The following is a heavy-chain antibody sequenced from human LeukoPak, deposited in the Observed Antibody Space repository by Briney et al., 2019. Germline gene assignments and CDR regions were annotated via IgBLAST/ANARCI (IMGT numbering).Heavy chain of an antibody. CDR2: IYSGGST. J-gene: IGHJ4*02. CDR3: ARDSPRTGRYFDWLLFDY. CDR1: GFTVSSNY. V-gene: IGHV3-66*01. Sequence: GGSLRLSCAASGFTVSSNYMSWVRQAPGKGLEWVSVIYSGGSTYYADSVKGRFTISRDNSKNTLYLQTNSLRAEDTAVYYCARDSPRTGRYFDWLLFDYWGQGTLVTVSS. D-gene: IGHD3-9*01.